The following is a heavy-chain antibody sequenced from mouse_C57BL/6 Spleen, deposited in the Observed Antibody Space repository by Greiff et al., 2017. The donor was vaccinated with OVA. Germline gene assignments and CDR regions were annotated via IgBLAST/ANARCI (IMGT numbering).Heavy chain of an antibody. CDR1: GYTFTSYW. Sequence: QVQLQQPGAELVKPGASVKLSCKASGYTFTSYWMQWVKQRPGQGLEWIGEIDPSDSYTNYNQKFKGKATLTVDTSSSTAYMQLSSLTSEDSAVYYCARAYYSHAMDDWGQGTSVTVSS. D-gene: IGHD2-12*01. CDR3: ARAYYSHAMDD. V-gene: IGHV1-50*01. J-gene: IGHJ4*01. CDR2: IDPSDSYT.